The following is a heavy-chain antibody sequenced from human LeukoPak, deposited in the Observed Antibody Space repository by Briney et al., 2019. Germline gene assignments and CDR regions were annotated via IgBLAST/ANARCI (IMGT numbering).Heavy chain of an antibody. CDR1: GGSISSSSAY. CDR3: VSPRGFSYGYFDY. CDR2: IYYSKNT. D-gene: IGHD5-18*01. J-gene: IGHJ4*02. Sequence: SETLSLTCTVSGGSISSSSAYWGWIRQPPGKGLEWIGSIYYSKNTYYNPSLKSRVTISADTSKNQVSLTLGSVGATDTAVYYCVSPRGFSYGYFDYWGQGTLVTVSS. V-gene: IGHV4-39*01.